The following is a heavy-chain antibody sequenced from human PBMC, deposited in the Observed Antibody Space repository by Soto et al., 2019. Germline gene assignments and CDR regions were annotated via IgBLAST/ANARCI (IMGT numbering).Heavy chain of an antibody. CDR3: ASVVLEWLPTSGFDY. CDR1: GYSFTSYG. D-gene: IGHD5-12*01. J-gene: IGHJ4*02. CDR2: ITAENGNT. Sequence: QIQLVQSGAEVKKPGASVKVSCKASGYSFTSYGITWVRQAPGQGPEWLGWITAENGNTNYAQKFQGRSTMTTDASTNPAFMELRGLRSDDTAVYYCASVVLEWLPTSGFDYWGQGTLVTVSS. V-gene: IGHV1-18*04.